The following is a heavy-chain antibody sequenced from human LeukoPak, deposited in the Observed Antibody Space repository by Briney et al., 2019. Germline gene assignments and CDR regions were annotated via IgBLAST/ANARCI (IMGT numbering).Heavy chain of an antibody. J-gene: IGHJ4*02. CDR3: AREQSSSWYFFGYYDSSGYSY. V-gene: IGHV1-3*01. CDR1: GYTFTSYA. D-gene: IGHD3-22*01. CDR2: INAGNGNT. Sequence: ASVKVSCKASGYTFTSYAMHWVRQAPGQRLEWMGWINAGNGNTKYSQKFQGRVTMTRNTSISTAYMELSSLRSEDTAVYYCAREQSSSWYFFGYYDSSGYSYWGQGTLVTVSS.